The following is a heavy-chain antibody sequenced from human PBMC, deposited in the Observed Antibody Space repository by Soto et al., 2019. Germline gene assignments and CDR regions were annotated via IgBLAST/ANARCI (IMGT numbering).Heavy chain of an antibody. CDR1: GGTSTRYA. V-gene: IGHV1-69*06. D-gene: IGHD3-3*01. CDR3: NRGSEYDFWGGYL. J-gene: IGHJ4*02. CDR2: IVPMFGTS. Sequence: QERLVQSGAEVRKPGSSVKVSCKVTGGTSTRYAINWVRQAPGQGLEWMGGIVPMFGTSKYAQKFQGRVTITADTSTNIAYMELRSLRSEXXXXXYCNRGSEYDFWGGYLWGQGTLVSVSS.